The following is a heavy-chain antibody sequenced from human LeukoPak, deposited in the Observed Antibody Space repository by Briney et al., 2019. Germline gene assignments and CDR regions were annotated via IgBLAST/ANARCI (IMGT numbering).Heavy chain of an antibody. CDR2: IYYSGST. CDR1: GGSISSYY. D-gene: IGHD6-25*01. CDR3: AGTAATHLIDY. Sequence: SETLSLTCTVSGGSISSYYWSWIRQPPGKGLEWIGYIYYSGSTNYNPSLKSRVTISVDTSKNQFSLKLSSVTAADTAVYYCAGTAATHLIDYWGQGTLVTVSS. V-gene: IGHV4-59*08. J-gene: IGHJ4*02.